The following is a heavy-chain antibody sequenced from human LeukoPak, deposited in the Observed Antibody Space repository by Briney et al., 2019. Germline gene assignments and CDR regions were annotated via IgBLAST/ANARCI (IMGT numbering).Heavy chain of an antibody. J-gene: IGHJ6*03. CDR2: LSPNSGKA. CDR3: AREWPHYYYYMDV. V-gene: IGHV1-8*01. D-gene: IGHD3-3*01. Sequence: GASVKVSCKTSGYTFTSYDINWVRQATGQGLEWMGRLSPNSGKAAFAQQFQDRLTLTRNTSISTAYMELSSLTSEDTAVYYCAREWPHYYYYMDVWGKGTTVTVSS. CDR1: GYTFTSYD.